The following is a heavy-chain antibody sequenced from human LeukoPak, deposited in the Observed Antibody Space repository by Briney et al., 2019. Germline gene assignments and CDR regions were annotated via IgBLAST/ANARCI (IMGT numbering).Heavy chain of an antibody. CDR1: RGSMSSYY. CDR2: IYYSGST. V-gene: IGHV4-59*01. D-gene: IGHD3-10*01. CDR3: ARVGVSSSSHPWYFDY. J-gene: IGHJ4*02. Sequence: PSETLSLTCTVSRGSMSSYYWSWIRQPPGKGLEWIGYIYYSGSTNYNPSLKSRVNISVDTSKNQFSLKLTSVTAADTAVYYCARVGVSSSSHPWYFDYWGQGTLATVSS.